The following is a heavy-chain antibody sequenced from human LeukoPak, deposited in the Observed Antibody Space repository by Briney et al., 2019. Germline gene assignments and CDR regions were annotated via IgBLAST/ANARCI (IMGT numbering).Heavy chain of an antibody. CDR2: MNPNSGNT. CDR1: GYTFTSYD. J-gene: IGHJ4*02. V-gene: IGHV1-8*01. Sequence: GASVKVSCKASGYTFTSYDINWVRQATGQGLEWMGWMNPNSGNTGYAQKFQGRVTMTRNTSISTAYMELSSLRSEDTAVYYCARGSPLYYYDSSGYSHWGQGTLVTVSS. CDR3: ARGSPLYYYDSSGYSH. D-gene: IGHD3-22*01.